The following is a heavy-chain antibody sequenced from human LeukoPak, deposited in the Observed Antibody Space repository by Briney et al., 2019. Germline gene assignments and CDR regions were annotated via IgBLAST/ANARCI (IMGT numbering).Heavy chain of an antibody. CDR2: ISSSCTTK. CDR1: GFTFSSYE. V-gene: IGHV3-48*03. D-gene: IGHD3-16*01. J-gene: IGHJ4*02. CDR3: ARDPAVSYDYVWGSFASY. Sequence: GGSLRLSCAASGFTFSSYEMNWVRQAPGKGLEWMSYISSSCTTKYYAESVKGRFTISRDNAKNSLYLKMNSLSAEATAVYYCARDPAVSYDYVWGSFASYWGQGTLVTVSS.